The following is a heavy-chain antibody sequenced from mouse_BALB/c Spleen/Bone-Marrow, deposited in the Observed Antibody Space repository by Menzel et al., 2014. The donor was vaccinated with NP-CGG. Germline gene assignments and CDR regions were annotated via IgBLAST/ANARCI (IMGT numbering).Heavy chain of an antibody. D-gene: IGHD2-14*01. CDR1: GFSLTSYG. V-gene: IGHV2-9*02. CDR3: ARGGVRRGNYFDY. Sequence: QVQLKDSGPGLVAPSQSLSITCTVSGFSLTSYGVHWVRQPPGKGLEWLGVIWAGGSTNYNSALMSRLSISKDNSKSQVFLKMNSLQTDDTAMYYCARGGVRRGNYFDYWGQGTTLTVSS. CDR2: IWAGGST. J-gene: IGHJ2*01.